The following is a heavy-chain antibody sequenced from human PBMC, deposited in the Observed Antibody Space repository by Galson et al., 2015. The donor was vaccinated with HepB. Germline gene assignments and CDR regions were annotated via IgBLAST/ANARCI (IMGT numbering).Heavy chain of an antibody. CDR3: ARDEGGYCTSTSCHGNWFDP. CDR2: IIPVLDTA. J-gene: IGHJ5*02. CDR1: GGTFSTFS. Sequence: SVKVSCKASGGTFSTFSISWVRQAPGQGLEWMGGIIPVLDTAVYAQNFQGRVTITADKSTATAYMELSSLRYEDTALYYCARDEGGYCTSTSCHGNWFDPWGQRTQVTVSS. D-gene: IGHD2-2*01. V-gene: IGHV1-69*10.